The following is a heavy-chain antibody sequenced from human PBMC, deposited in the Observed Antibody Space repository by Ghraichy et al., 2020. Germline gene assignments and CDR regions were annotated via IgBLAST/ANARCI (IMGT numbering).Heavy chain of an antibody. CDR3: ARGGWSSGWD. D-gene: IGHD6-19*01. CDR1: GDSVSSDSAA. V-gene: IGHV6-1*01. CDR2: TYYRSNWNH. J-gene: IGHJ4*02. Sequence: SQTLSLTCAISGDSVSSDSAAWPWIRQSPSRGLEWLGRTYYRSNWNHDYAPSVKGRITINPDTSKNQFSLQLTSVTPDDTAVYYCARGGWSSGWDWGQGTLVTVFS.